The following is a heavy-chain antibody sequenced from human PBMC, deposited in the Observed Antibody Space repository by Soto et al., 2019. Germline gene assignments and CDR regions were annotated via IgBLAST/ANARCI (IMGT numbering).Heavy chain of an antibody. Sequence: SETLSLTCAVYGGSFSGYYWSWIRQPPGKGLEWIGEINHSGSTNYNPSLKSRVTISVDTSKNQFSLKLSSVTAADTAVYYCDRYGGDWNYYDYCGQGSLVT. CDR2: INHSGST. CDR1: GGSFSGYY. D-gene: IGHD2-21*02. J-gene: IGHJ4*02. CDR3: DRYGGDWNYYDY. V-gene: IGHV4-34*01.